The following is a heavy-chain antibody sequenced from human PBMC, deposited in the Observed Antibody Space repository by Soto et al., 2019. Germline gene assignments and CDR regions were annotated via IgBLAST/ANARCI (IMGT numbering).Heavy chain of an antibody. V-gene: IGHV1-69*08. CDR2: IIPILGIA. J-gene: IGHJ6*04. D-gene: IGHD1-26*01. Sequence: QVQLVQSGAEVKKPGSSVKVSCKASGGTFSSYTISWVRQAPGQGLEWMGRIIPILGIANYAQKFQGRVTITADKSTSTAYMELSSLRSEDTAVYYCARDKGALGREDVWGKGTTVTVSS. CDR3: ARDKGALGREDV. CDR1: GGTFSSYT.